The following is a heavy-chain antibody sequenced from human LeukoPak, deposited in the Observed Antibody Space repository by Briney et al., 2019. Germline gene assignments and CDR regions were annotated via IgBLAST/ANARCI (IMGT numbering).Heavy chain of an antibody. CDR2: INHSGST. Sequence: SETLSLTCAVYGGSFSGYYWSWIRQPPGKGLEWIGEINHSGSTNYNPSLKSRVTISVDTSKNQFSLKLSSVTAADTAVYYCARGGGSSSSLRQSAFFGYWGQGTLVTVSS. D-gene: IGHD6-6*01. CDR3: ARGGGSSSSLRQSAFFGY. CDR1: GGSFSGYY. V-gene: IGHV4-34*01. J-gene: IGHJ4*02.